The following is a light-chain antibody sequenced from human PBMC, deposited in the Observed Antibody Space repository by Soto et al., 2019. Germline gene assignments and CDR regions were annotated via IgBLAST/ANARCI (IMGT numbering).Light chain of an antibody. Sequence: DIQMTQSPSTLSASVGDRVTITCWASQSISSWLAWYQQKPGKAPKLLIYDASSLESGVPSRFSGSTSGTEFTLTISSLQPDDSATYYCQQYNSYSRTFGQGTKVEIK. V-gene: IGKV1-5*01. CDR1: QSISSW. CDR3: QQYNSYSRT. CDR2: DAS. J-gene: IGKJ1*01.